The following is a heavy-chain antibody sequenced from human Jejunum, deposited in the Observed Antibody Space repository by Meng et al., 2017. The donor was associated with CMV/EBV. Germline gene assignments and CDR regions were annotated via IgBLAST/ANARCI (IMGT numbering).Heavy chain of an antibody. CDR2: IKQDGSER. CDR1: GFIFSSYW. J-gene: IGHJ4*02. CDR3: AREGAARQVQFDS. Sequence: SGFIFSSYWLSWVRQAPGKGLEWVANIKQDGSERYYVDSVKGRFTISRDNAKNSLYLQMDSLRAEDTAVYYCAREGAARQVQFDSWGQGTLVTVSS. D-gene: IGHD3-10*01. V-gene: IGHV3-7*01.